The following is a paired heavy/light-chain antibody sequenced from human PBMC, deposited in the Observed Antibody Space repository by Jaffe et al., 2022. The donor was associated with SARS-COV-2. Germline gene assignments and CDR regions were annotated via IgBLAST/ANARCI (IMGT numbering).Light chain of an antibody. CDR1: QSVLYNYNNKNF. J-gene: IGKJ4*01. CDR2: WAS. V-gene: IGKV4-1*01. CDR3: QQYFSTPVT. Sequence: DIVMTQSPDSLAVSLGERATINCKSSQSVLYNYNNKNFLAWYQQKPGQSPRLLIYWASTRESGVPDRFSGSGSGTDFTLTISSLQAEDVAIYYCQQYFSTPVTFGGGTKVEI.
Heavy chain of an antibody. Sequence: QPQLQESGPGLLKPSETLSLTCTVSGGLISNSRYFWGWVRQPPGKALEWIGIIYYSGTTHYNPSLRSRVTISVDTSKNQFSLKLTSVTAADAARYYCATTFYYGSSGYPDLDGFDIWGPGTVVSVSS. D-gene: IGHD3-22*01. CDR1: GGLISNSRYF. CDR2: IYYSGTT. J-gene: IGHJ3*02. V-gene: IGHV4-39*01. CDR3: ATTFYYGSSGYPDLDGFDI.